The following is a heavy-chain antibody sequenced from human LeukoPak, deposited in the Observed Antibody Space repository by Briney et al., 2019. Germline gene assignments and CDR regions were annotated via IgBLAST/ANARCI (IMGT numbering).Heavy chain of an antibody. D-gene: IGHD4-23*01. Sequence: SETLSLTCAVYGGSFSGYYWSWIRQPPGKGLEWIGEINHSGSTNYNPSLKSRVTISVDTSKNQFSLKLSSVTAADTAVYYCARGASEETTVVTSWGQGTLVTVSS. CDR2: INHSGST. CDR3: ARGASEETTVVTS. J-gene: IGHJ4*02. CDR1: GGSFSGYY. V-gene: IGHV4-34*01.